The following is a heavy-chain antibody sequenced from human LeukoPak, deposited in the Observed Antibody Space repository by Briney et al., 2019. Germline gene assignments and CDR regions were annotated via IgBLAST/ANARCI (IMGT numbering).Heavy chain of an antibody. Sequence: PGGSLRLSCAASGFTFSNYGMHWVRQAPGKGLEWVALIWYDGRTKFHADSVKGRFTISRDNSKNTLYLQMDSLRDEDTAVYYCAREWGRIAVAGGPGYWGQGTRVTASS. D-gene: IGHD6-19*01. CDR1: GFTFSNYG. CDR3: AREWGRIAVAGGPGY. J-gene: IGHJ4*02. CDR2: IWYDGRTK. V-gene: IGHV3-33*01.